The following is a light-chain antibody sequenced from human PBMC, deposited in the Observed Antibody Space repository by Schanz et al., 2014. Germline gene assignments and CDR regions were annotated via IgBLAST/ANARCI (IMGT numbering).Light chain of an antibody. CDR2: GNS. CDR1: SSNIGAGYD. V-gene: IGLV1-40*01. CDR3: QSYDSRRLVV. J-gene: IGLJ2*01. Sequence: QSVLTQPPSVSGAPGQRVTISCTGSSSNIGAGYDVHWYQQLPGTAPKLLIYGNSNRPSGVPDRFSGSKSGTSASLAITGLQAEDEADYYCQSYDSRRLVVFGGGTKVTVL.